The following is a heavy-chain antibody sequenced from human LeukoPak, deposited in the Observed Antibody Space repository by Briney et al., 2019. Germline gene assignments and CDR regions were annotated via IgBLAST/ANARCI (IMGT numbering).Heavy chain of an antibody. CDR2: ISYDGSNK. V-gene: IGHV3-30-3*01. CDR3: ARDGDYYDSSDPDY. CDR1: GFTFSSYA. J-gene: IGHJ4*02. Sequence: PGGPLRLSCAASGFTFSSYAMPWVRQAPGKGLEWVAVISYDGSNKYYADSVKGRFTISRDNSKNTLYLQMNSLRAEDTAVYYCARDGDYYDSSDPDYWGQGTLVTVSS. D-gene: IGHD3-22*01.